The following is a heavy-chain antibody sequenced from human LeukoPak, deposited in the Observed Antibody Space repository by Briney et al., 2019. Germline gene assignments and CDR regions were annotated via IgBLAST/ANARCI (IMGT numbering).Heavy chain of an antibody. CDR2: INPSGGST. V-gene: IGHV1-46*01. CDR1: GYTFTSYY. Sequence: GASVKVSCKASGYTFTSYYMHWVRQAPGQGLEWMGIINPSGGSTSYAQKFQGRVTMTRDTSTSTVYMELSSLRSEDTAVYYCVRDYLTIFGVVAKNWFDPWGQGTLVTVSS. D-gene: IGHD3-3*01. CDR3: VRDYLTIFGVVAKNWFDP. J-gene: IGHJ5*02.